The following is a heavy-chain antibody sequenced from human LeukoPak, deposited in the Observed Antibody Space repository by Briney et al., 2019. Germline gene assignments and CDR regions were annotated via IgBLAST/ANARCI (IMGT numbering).Heavy chain of an antibody. J-gene: IGHJ4*02. CDR3: AREYSYGCFDY. CDR1: GFTVSSNY. D-gene: IGHD5-18*01. V-gene: IGHV3-66*01. CDR2: IYSGGST. Sequence: GGSLRLSCAASGFTVSSNYMSWVRQAPGKGLEWVSVIYSGGSTYYADSVKGRFTISGDNSKNTLYLQMNSLRAEDTAVYYCAREYSYGCFDYWGQGTLVTVSS.